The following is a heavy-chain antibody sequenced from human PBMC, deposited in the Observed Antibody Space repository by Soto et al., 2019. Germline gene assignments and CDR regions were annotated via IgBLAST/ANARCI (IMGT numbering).Heavy chain of an antibody. CDR3: AADQEAGTIFDY. Sequence: MQLVQSGPEVKKPGTSVKVSCKASGFTFTSSAVQWVRQARGQRLEWIGWIVVGSGNTNYAQKFQERVTITRDMSTSTAYMELSSLRSEDTAVYYCAADQEAGTIFDYWGQGTLVTVSS. CDR2: IVVGSGNT. D-gene: IGHD6-19*01. V-gene: IGHV1-58*01. CDR1: GFTFTSSA. J-gene: IGHJ4*02.